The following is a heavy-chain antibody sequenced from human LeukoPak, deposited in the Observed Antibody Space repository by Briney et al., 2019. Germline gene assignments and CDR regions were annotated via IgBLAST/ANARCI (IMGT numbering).Heavy chain of an antibody. CDR2: IYPSGST. D-gene: IGHD3-22*01. V-gene: IGHV4-61*02. J-gene: IGHJ4*02. CDR3: ARGHPDYDSSGFDY. Sequence: MTSQTLSLTCTVSGGSISSGSDYWNWIQQPAGKGLEWIGRIYPSGSTSYNPSLKSRVTMSVDTSKNQFSLGLRSVTATDTAMYYCARGHPDYDSSGFDYWGQGTLVTVSS. CDR1: GGSISSGSDY.